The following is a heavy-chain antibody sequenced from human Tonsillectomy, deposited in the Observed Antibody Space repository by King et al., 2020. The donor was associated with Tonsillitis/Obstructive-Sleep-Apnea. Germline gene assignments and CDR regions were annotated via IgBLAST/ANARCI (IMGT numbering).Heavy chain of an antibody. V-gene: IGHV3-7*04. CDR3: ARDFRLYTSGWSEPFDY. D-gene: IGHD6-19*01. J-gene: IGHJ4*02. Sequence: VQLVESGGGLVPPGGSLRLSCAASGFTFSTYSMSLFRQAPGKGLEWVANIKQDGSEKYYVDSVKGRFTISRDNAKNSLYLQMNSLRAEDTAVYYCARDFRLYTSGWSEPFDYWGQGTLVTVSS. CDR1: GFTFSTYS. CDR2: IKQDGSEK.